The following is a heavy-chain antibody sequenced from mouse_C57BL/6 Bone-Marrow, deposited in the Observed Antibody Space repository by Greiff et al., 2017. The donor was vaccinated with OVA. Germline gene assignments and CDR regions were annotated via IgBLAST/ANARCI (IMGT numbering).Heavy chain of an antibody. V-gene: IGHV2-9-1*01. CDR1: GFPLTSYA. CDR3: ARSSYDAMDY. CDR2: LWTGGGT. Sequence: VQLVESGPGLVAPSHSLSITCTVSGFPLTSYAISWVRQPPGQGLEWLGVLWTGGGTNYNSALKSKLSISKDNSKSQVFLKMNSLQTDDTARYYCARSSYDAMDYWGQGTSVTVSS. D-gene: IGHD1-1*01. J-gene: IGHJ4*01.